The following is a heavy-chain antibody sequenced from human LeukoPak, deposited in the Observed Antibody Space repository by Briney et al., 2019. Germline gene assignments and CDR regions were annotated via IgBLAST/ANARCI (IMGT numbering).Heavy chain of an antibody. D-gene: IGHD5-18*01. CDR1: GFTFNSYW. Sequence: GGSLRLSCVASGFTFNSYWMSWVRQAPGKGLQWVANIKPDGSDKFYVDSVKGRFTISRDNAKNSVYLQMNSLRVEETAVYYCAKNVGRGYSYGKYVYYYYGMDVWGQGTTVTVSS. CDR2: IKPDGSDK. V-gene: IGHV3-7*01. CDR3: AKNVGRGYSYGKYVYYYYGMDV. J-gene: IGHJ6*02.